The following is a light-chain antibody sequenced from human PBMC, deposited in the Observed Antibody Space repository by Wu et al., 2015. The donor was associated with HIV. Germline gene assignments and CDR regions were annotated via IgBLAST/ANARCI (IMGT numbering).Light chain of an antibody. CDR3: QNYNSAPRT. J-gene: IGKJ1*01. CDR1: QDIDNY. Sequence: DIQMTQSPSSLSAYVGDRVTITCRASQDIDNYLAWYQQKFGKPPKLLIYGGSNLQSGVPSRFSGSGSGAHFTLTINSLQPEDVAIYYCQNYNSAPRTFGQGTSVEIK. V-gene: IGKV1-27*01. CDR2: GGS.